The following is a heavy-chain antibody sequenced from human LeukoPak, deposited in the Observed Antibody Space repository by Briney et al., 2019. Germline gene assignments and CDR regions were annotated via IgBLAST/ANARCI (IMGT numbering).Heavy chain of an antibody. V-gene: IGHV3-21*01. CDR1: GFTFNNYN. J-gene: IGHJ4*02. D-gene: IGHD3-9*01. CDR2: ISSSSSYI. Sequence: GGSLRLSCAASGFTFNNYNMNWVRQAPGKGLEWVSSISSSSSYIYYADSVKGRFTISRDNAKNSLYLQMNSLRAEDTAVYCCARDQPNYDILTGYYPFDYWGQGTLVTVSS. CDR3: ARDQPNYDILTGYYPFDY.